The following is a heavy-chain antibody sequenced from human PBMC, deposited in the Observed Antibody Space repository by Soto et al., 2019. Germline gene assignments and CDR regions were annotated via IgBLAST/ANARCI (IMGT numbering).Heavy chain of an antibody. Sequence: PGGSLRLSCAASGFTLSDNYMTWIRQAPGRGLEWVAYISDSGNIIYYADSVQGRFTVSRDNAKNSLYLQMNSLSAEDTAVYYCARRTRGAGWFDPWGQGTLVTVSS. D-gene: IGHD6-19*01. CDR1: GFTLSDNY. J-gene: IGHJ5*02. CDR3: ARRTRGAGWFDP. CDR2: ISDSGNII. V-gene: IGHV3-11*01.